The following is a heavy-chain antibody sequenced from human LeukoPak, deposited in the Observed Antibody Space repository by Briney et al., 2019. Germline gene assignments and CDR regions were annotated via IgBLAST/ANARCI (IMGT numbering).Heavy chain of an antibody. V-gene: IGHV3-21*01. CDR1: GFTFSSYS. CDR3: ARSNVLLWFGELSGGQGYYFDY. J-gene: IGHJ4*02. CDR2: ISSSSSYI. D-gene: IGHD3-10*01. Sequence: GGSLRLSCAASGFTFSSYSMNWVRQAPGKGLEWVSSISSSSSYIYYADSVKGRFTISRDNAKNSLYLQMNSLRAEDTAVYYCARSNVLLWFGELSGGQGYYFDYWGQGTLVTVSS.